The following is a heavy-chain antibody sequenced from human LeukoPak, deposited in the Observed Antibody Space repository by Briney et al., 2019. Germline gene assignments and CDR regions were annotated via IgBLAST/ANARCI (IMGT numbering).Heavy chain of an antibody. D-gene: IGHD3-10*01. CDR1: SGSVSSDSHY. Sequence: SGTLSLTCTVSSGSVSSDSHYWSWLRQPPGKGLEWNGYIYHGGGTNYNPSLKSRVTISVDTSKNQFSLKLSSVTAADTAVYFCARSTLTRVRGTVDWFDHWGQGTLVTVSS. J-gene: IGHJ5*02. CDR3: ARSTLTRVRGTVDWFDH. V-gene: IGHV4-61*01. CDR2: IYHGGGT.